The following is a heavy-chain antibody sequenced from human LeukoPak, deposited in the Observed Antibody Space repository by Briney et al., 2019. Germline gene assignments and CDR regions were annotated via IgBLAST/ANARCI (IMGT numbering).Heavy chain of an antibody. V-gene: IGHV3-21*01. CDR1: GFTFSSYS. CDR2: ISSSSSYI. J-gene: IGHJ4*02. CDR3: ARTAAYSGYLDAEY. D-gene: IGHD5-12*01. Sequence: PGGSLRLACAASGFTFSSYSMNWVRQAPGKGLEWVASISSSSSYIYYAYSVKGRFTISRDMATNTLSLQMNSLRAEDTAVYYCARTAAYSGYLDAEYWGQGTLVTVSS.